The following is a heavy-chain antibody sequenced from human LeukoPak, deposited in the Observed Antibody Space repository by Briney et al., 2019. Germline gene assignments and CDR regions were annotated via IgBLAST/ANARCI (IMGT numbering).Heavy chain of an antibody. D-gene: IGHD5-18*01. CDR3: ARRERLGYSYGRGTLDI. Sequence: GGSLRLSCAASGFTFSSYNMNWVRQAPGKGLEWVSSISSSSDYIYYADSMKGRFTISRDNAKNSLYLQMDSLRAEDTAVYYCARRERLGYSYGRGTLDIWGQGTMVTVSS. CDR2: ISSSSDYI. V-gene: IGHV3-21*01. J-gene: IGHJ3*02. CDR1: GFTFSSYN.